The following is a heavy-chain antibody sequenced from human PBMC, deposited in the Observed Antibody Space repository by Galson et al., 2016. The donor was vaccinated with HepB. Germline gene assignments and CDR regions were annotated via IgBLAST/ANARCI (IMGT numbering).Heavy chain of an antibody. CDR3: ARQYRGGPSDF. Sequence: TLSLTCAVSGGSISSSDWWTWVRQPPGQGLEWIGQIFHSGRVNYNPSLASRVTTLVDTSNNQFSLRLTSVTAADTALYYCARQYRGGPSDFWGQGTLVTVSS. CDR2: IFHSGRV. J-gene: IGHJ4*02. D-gene: IGHD5-12*01. V-gene: IGHV4-4*02. CDR1: GGSISSSDW.